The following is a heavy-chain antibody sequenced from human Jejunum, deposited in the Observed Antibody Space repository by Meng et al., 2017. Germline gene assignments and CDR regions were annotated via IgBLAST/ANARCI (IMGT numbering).Heavy chain of an antibody. J-gene: IGHJ4*02. Sequence: QDFGPGLVRPSATLSLTCPVSGGSVSSGNSYWSWIRQPPGKGLEWIGYIYYSGSTNYNPSLKSRVTISVDTSKNQFSLKLSSVTAADTAVYYCARGGFFEAAAANLIDSWGQGTLVTVSS. CDR1: GGSVSSGNSY. D-gene: IGHD6-13*01. CDR3: ARGGFFEAAAANLIDS. CDR2: IYYSGST. V-gene: IGHV4-61*01.